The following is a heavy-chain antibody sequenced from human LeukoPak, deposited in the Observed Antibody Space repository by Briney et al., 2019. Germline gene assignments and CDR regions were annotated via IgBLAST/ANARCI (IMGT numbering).Heavy chain of an antibody. D-gene: IGHD6-13*01. CDR3: ARGQYSSWYYYYYYMDA. V-gene: IGHV3-7*03. J-gene: IGHJ6*03. CDR1: GFTFSSYW. CDR2: IKQDGSEK. Sequence: GGSLRLSCAAPGFTFSSYWMSWVRQAPGKGLEWVANIKQDGSEKYYVDSVKGRFTISRDNAKNSLYLQMNSLRAEDTAVYYCARGQYSSWYYYYYYMDAWGKGTTVTVSS.